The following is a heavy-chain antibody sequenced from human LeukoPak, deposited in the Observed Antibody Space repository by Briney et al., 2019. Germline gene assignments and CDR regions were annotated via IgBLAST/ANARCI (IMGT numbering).Heavy chain of an antibody. CDR1: GYTFTGYY. CDR3: ARDLGITFGGVISFDY. CDR2: INPNSGGT. Sequence: ASVKVSCKVSGYTFTGYYMHWVRQAPGQGLEWMGWINPNSGGTNYAQKFQGRVTMTRDTFISTAYMELSRLRSDDTAVYYCARDLGITFGGVISFDYWGQGTLVTVSS. D-gene: IGHD3-16*02. J-gene: IGHJ4*02. V-gene: IGHV1-2*02.